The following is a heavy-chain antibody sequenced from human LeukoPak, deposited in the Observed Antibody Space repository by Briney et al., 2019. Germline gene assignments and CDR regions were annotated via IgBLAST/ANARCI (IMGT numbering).Heavy chain of an antibody. D-gene: IGHD3-22*01. CDR3: ARSEGGYYDSSGYYPYWYFDL. J-gene: IGHJ2*01. CDR2: IYNSGST. Sequence: SETLSLTCTVSGVSVSIYYWSWIRQPPGKGLEWIGYIYNSGSTSYNPSLKSRATISADTSKNQFSLKLSSVTAADTAVYYCARSEGGYYDSSGYYPYWYFDLWGRGTLVTVSS. CDR1: GVSVSIYY. V-gene: IGHV4-59*02.